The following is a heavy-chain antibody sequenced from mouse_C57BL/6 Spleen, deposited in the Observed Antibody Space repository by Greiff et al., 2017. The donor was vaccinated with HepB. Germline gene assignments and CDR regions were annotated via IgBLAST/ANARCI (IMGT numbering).Heavy chain of an antibody. Sequence: VKLQQPGAELVKPGASVKLSCKASGYTFTSYWMHWVKQRPGQGLEWIGMIHPNSGSTNYNEKFKSKATLTVDKSSSTAYMQLSSLTSEDSAVYYCARDIYYYGSSDWYFDVWGTGTTVTVSS. V-gene: IGHV1-64*01. J-gene: IGHJ1*03. CDR2: IHPNSGST. CDR3: ARDIYYYGSSDWYFDV. D-gene: IGHD1-1*01. CDR1: GYTFTSYW.